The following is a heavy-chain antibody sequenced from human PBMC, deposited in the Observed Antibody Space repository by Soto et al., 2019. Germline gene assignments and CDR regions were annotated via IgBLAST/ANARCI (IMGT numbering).Heavy chain of an antibody. J-gene: IGHJ4*02. V-gene: IGHV3-72*01. CDR2: IRNKAKTYTT. CDR3: TLIIHNQGPN. D-gene: IGHD3-3*01. CDR1: GFTFSDHY. Sequence: GGSLRLSCAASGFTFSDHYIDWVRQAPGKGLEWIGRIRNKAKTYTTEYAASVKGRFTISRDDSKNTAYLQMNSLKTEDTAVYYCTLIIHNQGPNWGQGTLVTVSS.